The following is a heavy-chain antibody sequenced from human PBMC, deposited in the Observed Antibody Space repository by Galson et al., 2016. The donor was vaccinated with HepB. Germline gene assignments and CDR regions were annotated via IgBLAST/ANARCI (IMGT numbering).Heavy chain of an antibody. CDR2: INTNTGGT. CDR3: ARVLRFFPMDV. D-gene: IGHD3-3*01. CDR1: GYTFTGYH. J-gene: IGHJ6*04. V-gene: IGHV1-2*02. Sequence: SVKVSCKASGYTFTGYHMHWVRQAPGQGLEWMGWINTNTGGTNYAEKFKGRVTMTRDTSISTAYMEPSRLRSDDTAVYYCARVLRFFPMDVWGKGTTVTVSS.